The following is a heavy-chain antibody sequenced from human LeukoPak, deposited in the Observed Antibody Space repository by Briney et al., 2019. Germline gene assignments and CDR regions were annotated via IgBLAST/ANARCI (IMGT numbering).Heavy chain of an antibody. Sequence: ASVKVSCKASGYTFTSYDINWVRQATGQGLEWMGWTKPNSGNTGYAQKFQGRVTMTRNTSISTAYMELSSLRSEDTAVYYCARGNTYSTSDYYYYGMDVWGQGTTVTVSS. CDR2: TKPNSGNT. CDR3: ARGNTYSTSDYYYYGMDV. CDR1: GYTFTSYD. J-gene: IGHJ6*02. V-gene: IGHV1-8*01. D-gene: IGHD4-11*01.